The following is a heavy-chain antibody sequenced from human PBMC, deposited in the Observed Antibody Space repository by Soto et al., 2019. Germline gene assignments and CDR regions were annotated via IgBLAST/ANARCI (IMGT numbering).Heavy chain of an antibody. Sequence: QVQLVQSGSEVKKPGASVKVSCKASGYIVKSNGISWVRQAPGQGLEWMGWISVSTGHINLAQRVQDRVTMTTDTSTGTTYMELGSLRSDDTAVYYCATHSTDNSAYDYGGQGTLVTVSS. D-gene: IGHD3-22*01. CDR2: ISVSTGHI. J-gene: IGHJ4*02. CDR1: GYIVKSNG. V-gene: IGHV1-18*04. CDR3: ATHSTDNSAYDY.